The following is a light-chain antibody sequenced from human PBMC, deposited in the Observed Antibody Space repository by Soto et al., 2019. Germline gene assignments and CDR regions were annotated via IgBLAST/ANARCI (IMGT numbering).Light chain of an antibody. V-gene: IGKV1-9*01. J-gene: IGKJ4*01. Sequence: DIQLTQSPSFLSASVGDRVTITCLASQGISSYLAWYQQKPRKAPKLLMYASTLQSGAPSRFSGSGSGTEFTLTISSLQPEDFATYYCQQLNSYPLTFGGGTKVEIK. CDR3: QQLNSYPLT. CDR2: AS. CDR1: QGISSY.